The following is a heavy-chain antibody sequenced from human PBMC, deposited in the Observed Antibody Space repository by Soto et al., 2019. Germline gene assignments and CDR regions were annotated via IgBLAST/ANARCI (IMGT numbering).Heavy chain of an antibody. Sequence: GGSLRLSCAASGFTFSSYAMSWVRQAPGKGLEWVSAISGSGGSTYYADSVKGRFTISRDNSKNTLYLQMNSLRAEDTAVYYCAKDRDFDFWSGYCSWFDPWGQGTLVPVSS. J-gene: IGHJ5*02. CDR3: AKDRDFDFWSGYCSWFDP. V-gene: IGHV3-23*01. D-gene: IGHD3-3*01. CDR2: ISGSGGST. CDR1: GFTFSSYA.